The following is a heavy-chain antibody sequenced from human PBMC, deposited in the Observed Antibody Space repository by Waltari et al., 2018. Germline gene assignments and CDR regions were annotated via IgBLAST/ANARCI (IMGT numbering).Heavy chain of an antibody. V-gene: IGHV4-34*01. CDR1: GGSFSGYY. D-gene: IGHD2-21*01. CDR2: INHSGST. CDR3: ARSWPDYLGLWGNYMDV. Sequence: QVQLQQWGAGLLKPSETLSLTCAVYGGSFSGYYWSWIRQPPGKGLEWIGEINHSGSTNYNPSLKSRVTISVDTSKNQFSLKLSSVTAADTAVYYCARSWPDYLGLWGNYMDVWGKGTTVTVSS. J-gene: IGHJ6*03.